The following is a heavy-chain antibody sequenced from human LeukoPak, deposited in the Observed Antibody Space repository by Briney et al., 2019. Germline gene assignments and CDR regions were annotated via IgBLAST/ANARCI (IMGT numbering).Heavy chain of an antibody. CDR1: GFTFSSYW. D-gene: IGHD6-6*01. CDR2: IKQDGSEK. Sequence: GGSLRLSCAASGFTFSSYWMSWVRQAPGKGLEWVANIKQDGSEKYYVDSVKGRFTISRDNAKNSLYLQMNSLRAEDTAVYYCAKDSSIAARLTDYWGQGTLVTVSS. J-gene: IGHJ4*02. V-gene: IGHV3-7*03. CDR3: AKDSSIAARLTDY.